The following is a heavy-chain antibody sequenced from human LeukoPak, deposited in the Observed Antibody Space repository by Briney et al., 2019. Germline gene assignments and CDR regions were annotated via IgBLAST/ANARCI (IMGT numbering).Heavy chain of an antibody. CDR2: INHSGGT. D-gene: IGHD5-18*01. J-gene: IGHJ4*02. CDR1: GGSFSGYY. V-gene: IGHV4-34*01. CDR3: ARRPLYSYGPNDY. Sequence: SETLSLTCAVYGGSFSGYYWSWIRQPPGKGLEWIGEINHSGGTNYNPSLKSRVTISVDTSKNHFSLRLSSVTAADTAVYYCARRPLYSYGPNDYWGQGTLVTVSS.